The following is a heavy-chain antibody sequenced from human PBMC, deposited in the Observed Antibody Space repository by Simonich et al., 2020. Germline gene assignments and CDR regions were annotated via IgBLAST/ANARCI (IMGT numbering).Heavy chain of an antibody. D-gene: IGHD6-13*01. CDR3: ARHAGFAFDI. CDR2: IYYSGGT. CDR1: GGSISSSSYY. J-gene: IGHJ3*02. Sequence: QLQLQESGPGLVKPSETLSLTCTVSGGSISSSSYYWGWIRQPPGKGLEWIGSIYYSGGTYYNPSLKSRITISVETSKTQFSLKLSSVTAADTAVYYCARHAGFAFDIWGQGTMVTVSS. V-gene: IGHV4-39*01.